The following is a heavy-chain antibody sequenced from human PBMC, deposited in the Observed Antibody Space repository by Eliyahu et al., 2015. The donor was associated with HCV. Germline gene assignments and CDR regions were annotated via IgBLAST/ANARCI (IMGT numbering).Heavy chain of an antibody. V-gene: IGHV3-23*01. CDR3: AKDSGSYSGYFDY. Sequence: EVQLLESGGGLVQPGGSLRXSCAASGFTFSSYAMSWVRQAPGKGLEWVSAISGSGGSTYYADSVKGRFTISRDNSKNTLYLQMNSLRAEDTAVYYCAKDSGSYSGYFDYWGQGTLVTVSS. CDR1: GFTFSSYA. J-gene: IGHJ4*02. CDR2: ISGSGGST. D-gene: IGHD1-26*01.